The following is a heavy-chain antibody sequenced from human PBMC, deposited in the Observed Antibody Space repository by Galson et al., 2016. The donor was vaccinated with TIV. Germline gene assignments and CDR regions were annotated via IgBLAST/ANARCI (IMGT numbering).Heavy chain of an antibody. CDR1: GASVNTGAYY. D-gene: IGHD1-1*01. CDR2: IYYSGST. V-gene: IGHV4-61*08. CDR3: ARGKVGMVTTDSFYYYMDV. J-gene: IGHJ6*03. Sequence: SETLSLTCSVSGASVNTGAYYWTWIRQPPGKGLEWIGYIYYSGSTDYNPSLKSRVTISADASKNRFSLKLKSVTTADTAVYYCARGKVGMVTTDSFYYYMDVWGTGATVTVSS.